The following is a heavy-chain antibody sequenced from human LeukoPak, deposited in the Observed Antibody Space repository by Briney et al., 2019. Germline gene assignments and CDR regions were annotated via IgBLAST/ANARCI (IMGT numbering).Heavy chain of an antibody. J-gene: IGHJ6*02. CDR1: GYTFTSHD. V-gene: IGHV1-8*03. CDR2: MNPNSGNA. Sequence: ASVKISCKASGYTFTSHDINWVRQATGQGLEWMGWMNPNSGNAGYAQKFQERVTITRDMSTSTAYMELSSLRSEDTAVYYCAADPPVCSGGSCYSGANYYGMDVWGQGTTVTVSS. D-gene: IGHD2-15*01. CDR3: AADPPVCSGGSCYSGANYYGMDV.